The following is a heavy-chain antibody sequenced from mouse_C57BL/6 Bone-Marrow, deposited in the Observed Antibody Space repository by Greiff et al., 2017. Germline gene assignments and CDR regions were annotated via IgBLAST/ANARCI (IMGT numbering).Heavy chain of an antibody. J-gene: IGHJ3*01. Sequence: QVQLQQSGAELVRPGTSVKMSCKASGYTFTNYWIGWAKQRPGHGLEWIGDIYPGGGYTNYNEKFKGKATLTADKSSSTAYMQFSSLTSEDSAIYYCARSGDYRWFAYWGQETLVTVSA. CDR2: IYPGGGYT. V-gene: IGHV1-63*01. CDR3: ARSGDYRWFAY. CDR1: GYTFTNYW. D-gene: IGHD2-4*01.